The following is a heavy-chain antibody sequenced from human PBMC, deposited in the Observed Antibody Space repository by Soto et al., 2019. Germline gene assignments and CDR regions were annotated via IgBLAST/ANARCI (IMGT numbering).Heavy chain of an antibody. CDR3: AKGRGGSGSLTPRVDF. J-gene: IGHJ4*02. D-gene: IGHD3-10*01. Sequence: EVQLLESGGGLVQPGGSLRLSCAASGFTFNNYAMSWVRQAPGKGLEWVSAISGGGDTTSYADSVKGRFTVSRDGSKNTLDLQMNSLRAEDTAVYYCAKGRGGSGSLTPRVDFWGQGTLGTVSS. V-gene: IGHV3-23*01. CDR2: ISGGGDTT. CDR1: GFTFNNYA.